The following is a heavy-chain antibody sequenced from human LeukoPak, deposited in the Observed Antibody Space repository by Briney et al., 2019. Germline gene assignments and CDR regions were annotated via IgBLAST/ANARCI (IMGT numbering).Heavy chain of an antibody. V-gene: IGHV6-1*01. CDR3: ARGGGAFDI. Sequence: SQTLSLTCAISGDSVSSNSAGWNWIRQSPSRGLEWLGRTYYRYKWYNDYAVSVKSRITVNPDTSQNQFSLQQNSVTPEGTAVYYCARGGGAFDIWGQGTMVTVSS. CDR2: TYYRYKWYN. D-gene: IGHD3-3*01. CDR1: GDSVSSNSAG. J-gene: IGHJ3*02.